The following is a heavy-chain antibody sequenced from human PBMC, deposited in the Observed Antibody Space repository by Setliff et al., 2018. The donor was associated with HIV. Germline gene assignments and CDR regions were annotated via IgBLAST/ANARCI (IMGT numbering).Heavy chain of an antibody. CDR1: GGSLANYY. J-gene: IGHJ6*02. D-gene: IGHD2-8*02. CDR3: ARGSTCIGGGCLTYYYYYYGLDV. Sequence: ETLSLTCAVYGGSLANYYWSWFRQSPGKGLEWIGEIADSGATDYNPSLKSRVIISLDTSKKQFSLKLNSVTAADTAVYYCARGSTCIGGGCLTYYYYYYGLDVWGQGTTVTVSS. V-gene: IGHV4-34*01. CDR2: IADSGAT.